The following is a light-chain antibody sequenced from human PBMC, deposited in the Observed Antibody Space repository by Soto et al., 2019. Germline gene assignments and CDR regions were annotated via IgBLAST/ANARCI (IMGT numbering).Light chain of an antibody. CDR2: GAS. CDR3: QQYNNWPPYS. V-gene: IGKV3-15*01. Sequence: DIVMTQSPATLSVSPGERATLSCRASQSVSSNLAWYQQKPGQAPRLLIYGASTKATGIPARFSGSWSGTEFTLTICSLQSEDFAVYYCQQYNNWPPYSFGQGTKLEIK. J-gene: IGKJ2*01. CDR1: QSVSSN.